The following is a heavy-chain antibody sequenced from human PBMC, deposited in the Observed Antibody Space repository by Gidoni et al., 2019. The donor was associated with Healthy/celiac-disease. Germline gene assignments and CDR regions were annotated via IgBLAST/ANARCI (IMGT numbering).Heavy chain of an antibody. D-gene: IGHD3-10*01. V-gene: IGHV3-30-3*01. CDR2: ISYDGSNK. CDR3: ARDRRLWFGEEDDAFDI. CDR1: GFTFSSYA. J-gene: IGHJ3*02. Sequence: QVQLVESGGGVVQPGRSLRLSCAASGFTFSSYAMHWVRQAPGKGLEWVAVISYDGSNKYYADSMKGRFTISRDNSKNTLYLQMNSLRAEDTAVYYCARDRRLWFGEEDDAFDIWGQGTMVTVSS.